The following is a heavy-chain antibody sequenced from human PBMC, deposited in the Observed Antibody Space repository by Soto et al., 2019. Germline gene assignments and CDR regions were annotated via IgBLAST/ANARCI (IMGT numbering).Heavy chain of an antibody. CDR1: GASFSSGDYY. D-gene: IGHD3-22*01. J-gene: IGHJ4*02. CDR3: VRVRAADSSGYYLDY. V-gene: IGHV4-61*03. Sequence: QVQLQEAGPGLVKPSEPLALNCSVSGASFSSGDYYWSWIRQPPGKGLEWIGYIHFSGSTSYDPPLKRRVSLSIDTIKNHVSLKLKSVTATDTAVYYCVRVRAADSSGYYLDYWGQGLLVSVSS. CDR2: IHFSGST.